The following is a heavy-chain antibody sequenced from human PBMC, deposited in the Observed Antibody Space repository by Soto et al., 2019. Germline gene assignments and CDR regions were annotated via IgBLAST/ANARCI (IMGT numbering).Heavy chain of an antibody. CDR1: GDSVSSNSAA. CDR3: AWGGIAPFGKGEGAFDI. J-gene: IGHJ3*02. V-gene: IGHV6-1*01. D-gene: IGHD6-13*01. Sequence: PSQTLSLTCAISGDSVSSNSAAWNWIRQSPSRGLEWLGRTYYRSKWYNDYAVSVKSRVTINPDTSKNQFSLQLNSVTPEDTAVYYCAWGGIAPFGKGEGAFDIWGQGTMVTVSS. CDR2: TYYRSKWYN.